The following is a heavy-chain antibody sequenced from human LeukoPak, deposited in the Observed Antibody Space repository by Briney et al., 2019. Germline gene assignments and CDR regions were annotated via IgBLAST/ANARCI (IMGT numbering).Heavy chain of an antibody. J-gene: IGHJ3*02. CDR3: ARGSSGWYEAAFDI. D-gene: IGHD6-19*01. Sequence: SQTLSLTCTVSGGSISSGDYYWSWIRQPPGKGLEWIGYIYYSGSTYYNPSLKSRVIISVDTSKNQFSLKPSSVTAADTAVYYCARGSSGWYEAAFDIWGQGTMVTVSS. CDR1: GGSISSGDYY. CDR2: IYYSGST. V-gene: IGHV4-30-4*08.